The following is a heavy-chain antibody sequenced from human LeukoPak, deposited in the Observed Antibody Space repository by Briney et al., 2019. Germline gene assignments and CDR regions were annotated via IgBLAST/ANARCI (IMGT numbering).Heavy chain of an antibody. D-gene: IGHD3-22*01. CDR3: AKDTNYYDSSGLYDY. CDR2: IGGSGGST. CDR1: GFTFSSYA. J-gene: IGHJ4*02. Sequence: GGSLRLSCAASGFTFSSYAMSWVRQAPGKGLEWVSAIGGSGGSTYYADSVKGRFTISRDNSKNTLYLQMNSLRAEDTAVYYCAKDTNYYDSSGLYDYWGQGTLVTVSS. V-gene: IGHV3-23*01.